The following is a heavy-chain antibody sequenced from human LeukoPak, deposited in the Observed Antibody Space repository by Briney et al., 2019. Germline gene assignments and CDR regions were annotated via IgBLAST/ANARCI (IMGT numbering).Heavy chain of an antibody. CDR2: IGTAGDA. CDR3: ARADLRGYSLDY. CDR1: GFTFSSYD. V-gene: IGHV3-13*01. J-gene: IGHJ4*02. Sequence: GGSLRLSCAASGFTFSSYDMHWVRQTTGRGLEWVSGIGTAGDAYSPGSVKGQFTISRENAKNSLYLQMNSLRAGDTAVYYCARADLRGYSLDYWGQGTLVTVSS. D-gene: IGHD5-18*01.